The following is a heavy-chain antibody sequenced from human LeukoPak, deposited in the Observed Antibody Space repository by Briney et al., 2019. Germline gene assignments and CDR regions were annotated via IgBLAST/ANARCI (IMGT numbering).Heavy chain of an antibody. CDR3: ARYWGPYDNSGAYFDY. V-gene: IGHV4-39*01. Sequence: TSETLSLTCTVSGDSISSSSYYWVWLRQPPGKGLEWIATIYYSGSTYYNPSLKSRVTISVDTPKNQFSLKLSSVTAADTAMYYCARYWGPYDNSGAYFDYWGQGTLVTVSS. J-gene: IGHJ4*02. CDR2: IYYSGST. D-gene: IGHD3-22*01. CDR1: GDSISSSSYY.